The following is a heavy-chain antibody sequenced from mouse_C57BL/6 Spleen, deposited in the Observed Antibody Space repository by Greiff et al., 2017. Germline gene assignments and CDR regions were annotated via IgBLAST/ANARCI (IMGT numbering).Heavy chain of an antibody. D-gene: IGHD1-1*01. Sequence: VQLQQSGTVLARPGASVKMSCKTSGYTFTSYWMHWVKQRPGQGLEWIGAIYPGNSDTSYNQKFKGKAKLTAVTSASTAYMELSSLTNEDSAVYYCNSLRGSRYGFAYWGQGALVTVSA. CDR2: IYPGNSDT. J-gene: IGHJ3*01. CDR3: NSLRGSRYGFAY. CDR1: GYTFTSYW. V-gene: IGHV1-5*01.